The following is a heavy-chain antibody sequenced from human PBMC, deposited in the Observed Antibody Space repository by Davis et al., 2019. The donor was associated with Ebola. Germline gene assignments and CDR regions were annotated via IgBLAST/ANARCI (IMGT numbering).Heavy chain of an antibody. CDR2: ISSSSSYK. CDR1: GFTFSTYS. V-gene: IGHV3-21*01. CDR3: ATNPRGKTGDESDY. J-gene: IGHJ4*02. D-gene: IGHD7-27*01. Sequence: GESLKISCAASGFTFSTYSTNWVRQAPGKGLEWVSSISSSSSYKYYADSVKGRFTISRDNAEDSLYLQMNSLRAEDTAVYYCATNPRGKTGDESDYWGQGTLVTVSS.